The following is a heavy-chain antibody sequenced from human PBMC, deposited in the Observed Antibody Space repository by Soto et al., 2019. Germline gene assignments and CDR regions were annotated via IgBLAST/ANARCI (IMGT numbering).Heavy chain of an antibody. J-gene: IGHJ6*02. V-gene: IGHV1-69*12. CDR1: GGTFSSYA. CDR2: IIPIFGTA. CDR3: ASSVAKYYYYGMDV. Sequence: QVQLVQSGAEVKKPGSSVKVSCKSSGGTFSSYAISWVRQAPVQGLEWMGAIIPIFGTANYAQKFQGRVTSTADDSASTAYMELSSLRSEDTAVYYCASSVAKYYYYGMDVWGQGTTVTVSS. D-gene: IGHD5-12*01.